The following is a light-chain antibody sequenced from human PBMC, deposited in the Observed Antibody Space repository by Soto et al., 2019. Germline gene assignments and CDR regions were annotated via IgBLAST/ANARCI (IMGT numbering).Light chain of an antibody. V-gene: IGKV3-20*01. Sequence: EIALTQSPGTLSLSPGERATLSCRASQSVSSYLAWYQQKPGQAPRLLIYGASSRATGIPDRFSGSGSGTDFTLTISRLEPEDFAVYYYQQYDSSPRTFGQGTKVEI. CDR1: QSVSSY. J-gene: IGKJ1*01. CDR2: GAS. CDR3: QQYDSSPRT.